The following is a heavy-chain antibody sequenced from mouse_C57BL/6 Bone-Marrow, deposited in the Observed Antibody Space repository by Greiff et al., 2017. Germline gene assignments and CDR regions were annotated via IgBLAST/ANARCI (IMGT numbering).Heavy chain of an antibody. CDR1: GYAFSSSW. Sequence: VQLQQSGPELVKPGASVKISCKASGYAFSSSWMNWVKQRPGKGLEWIGRIYPGDGDTNYNGKFKGQATLTADKSSSTAYMQLSSLTSEDSAVYFCANLYGNYGFDYWGQGTTLTVSS. J-gene: IGHJ2*01. CDR2: IYPGDGDT. D-gene: IGHD2-1*01. CDR3: ANLYGNYGFDY. V-gene: IGHV1-82*01.